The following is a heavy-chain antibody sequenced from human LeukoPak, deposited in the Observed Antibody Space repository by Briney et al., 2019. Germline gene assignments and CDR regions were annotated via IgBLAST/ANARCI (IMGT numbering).Heavy chain of an antibody. Sequence: GGSLRLSCATSGFTFSNAWMNWVRQAPGQGLEWVGRIRSNSDGGTIDYAAPVKGRFTLSRDDSKTTLYLQMNSLQTEDTAVYYCATDFYDSTWGQGTLVTVSS. J-gene: IGHJ5*02. V-gene: IGHV3-15*07. CDR2: IRSNSDGGTI. CDR1: GFTFSNAW. D-gene: IGHD3-22*01. CDR3: ATDFYDST.